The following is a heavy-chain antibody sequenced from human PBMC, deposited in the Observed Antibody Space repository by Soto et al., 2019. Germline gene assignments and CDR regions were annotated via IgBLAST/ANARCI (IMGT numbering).Heavy chain of an antibody. CDR2: IGSSSSYK. V-gene: IGHV3-21*01. Sequence: PGGSLRLSCAASGFVFSSFSMSWVRQAPGKGLEWVSCIGSSSSYKYYADSVKGRFTISRDNAKNSLYLEMNGLRAEDTAVYYCARKGYGDYGGMDVWGQGTTVTVSS. D-gene: IGHD4-17*01. CDR3: ARKGYGDYGGMDV. J-gene: IGHJ6*02. CDR1: GFVFSSFS.